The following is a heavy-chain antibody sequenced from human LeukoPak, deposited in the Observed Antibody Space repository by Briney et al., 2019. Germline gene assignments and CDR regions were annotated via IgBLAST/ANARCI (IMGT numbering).Heavy chain of an antibody. CDR2: IYGGDST. Sequence: PGGSLRLSCAASGFIVSNNYMSWVRQAPGKGLEWVSAIYGGDSTEYADSVKGRFTISRDNSKNTLYLQMNSLRAEDTAVYYCAKDHYYGSGSYDYWGQGTLVTVSS. J-gene: IGHJ4*02. CDR1: GFIVSNNY. V-gene: IGHV3-53*01. CDR3: AKDHYYGSGSYDY. D-gene: IGHD3-10*01.